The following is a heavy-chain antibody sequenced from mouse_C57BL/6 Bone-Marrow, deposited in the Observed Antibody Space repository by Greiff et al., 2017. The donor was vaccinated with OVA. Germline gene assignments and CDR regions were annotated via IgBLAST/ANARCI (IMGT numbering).Heavy chain of an antibody. CDR2: IDPETGGT. CDR1: GYTFTDYE. J-gene: IGHJ3*01. CDR3: TTYAYQAWFAY. Sequence: QVQLKQSGAELVRPGASVTLSCKASGYTFTDYEMHWVKQTPVHGLEWIGAIDPETGGTAYNQKFKGKAILTADKSSSTAYMELRSLTSEDSAVYYCTTYAYQAWFAYWGQGTLVTVSA. D-gene: IGHD6-5*01. V-gene: IGHV1-15*01.